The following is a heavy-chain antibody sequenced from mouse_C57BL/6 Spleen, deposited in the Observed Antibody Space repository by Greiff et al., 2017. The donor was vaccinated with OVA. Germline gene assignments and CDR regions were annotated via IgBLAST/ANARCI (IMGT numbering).Heavy chain of an antibody. CDR2: ISSGSSTI. J-gene: IGHJ2*01. CDR3: AKSFITTKDYFDY. V-gene: IGHV5-17*01. Sequence: EVQVVESGGGLVKPGGSLKLSCAASGFTFSDYGMHWVRQAPEKGLEWVAYISSGSSTIYYADTVKGRFTISRDNAKNTLFLQMTSLRSEDTAMYYCAKSFITTKDYFDYWGQGTTLTVSS. D-gene: IGHD1-1*01. CDR1: GFTFSDYG.